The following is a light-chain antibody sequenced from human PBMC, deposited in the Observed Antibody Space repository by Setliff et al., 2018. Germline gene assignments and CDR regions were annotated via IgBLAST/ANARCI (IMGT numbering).Light chain of an antibody. CDR3: LSYTSKTTHAL. CDR1: SSDLGPYNS. J-gene: IGLJ2*01. Sequence: QSVLTQPASVSGSPGQSITISCTETSSDLGPYNSVSWYQQQPGKAPKPMIYDINRRPSGVSSRFSGSKSGNTASLTISGLQTEDEADYYCLSYTSKTTHALFAGGTKVTVL. V-gene: IGLV2-14*01. CDR2: DIN.